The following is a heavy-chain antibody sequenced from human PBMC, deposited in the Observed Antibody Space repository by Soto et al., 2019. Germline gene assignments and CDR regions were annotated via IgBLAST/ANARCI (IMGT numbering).Heavy chain of an antibody. V-gene: IGHV3-43*01. Sequence: GGSLRLSCAASGFTFDDYTMHWVRQAPGKGLEWVSLISWDGGSTYYADSVKGRFTISRDNSKNSLYLQMNSLRTEDTALYYCAKEGGSSSSSFYYGMDVWGQGTTVTVSS. CDR2: ISWDGGST. J-gene: IGHJ6*02. CDR1: GFTFDDYT. D-gene: IGHD6-6*01. CDR3: AKEGGSSSSSFYYGMDV.